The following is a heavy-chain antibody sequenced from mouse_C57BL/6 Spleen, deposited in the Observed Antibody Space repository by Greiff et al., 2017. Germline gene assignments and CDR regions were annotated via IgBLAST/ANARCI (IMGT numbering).Heavy chain of an antibody. J-gene: IGHJ1*03. CDR1: GYTFTSYW. CDR2: IYPGNSDT. CDR3: TRSRLCYGSSYGYFDV. V-gene: IGHV1-5*01. Sequence: VQLQQSGTVLARPGASVKMSCKTSGYTFTSYWMHWVKQRPGQGLEWIGAIYPGNSDTSYNQKFKGKAKLTAVTSASTAYMELSSLTNEDSAVYYCTRSRLCYGSSYGYFDVWGTGTTVTVSS. D-gene: IGHD1-1*01.